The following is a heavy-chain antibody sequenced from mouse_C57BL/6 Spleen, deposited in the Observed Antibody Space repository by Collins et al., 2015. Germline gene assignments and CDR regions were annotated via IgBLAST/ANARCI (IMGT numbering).Heavy chain of an antibody. Sequence: DVQLQESGPGLVKPSQSLSLTCTVTGYSITSDYAWNWIRQFPGNKLEWMGYISYSGSTSYNPPLKSRISITRDTSKNQFFLQLNSVTTEDTATYYCARSYGNYGYYAMDYWGQGTSVTVSS. CDR2: ISYSGST. CDR3: ARSYGNYGYYAMDY. CDR1: GYSITSDYA. V-gene: IGHV3-2*02. J-gene: IGHJ4*01. D-gene: IGHD2-10*02.